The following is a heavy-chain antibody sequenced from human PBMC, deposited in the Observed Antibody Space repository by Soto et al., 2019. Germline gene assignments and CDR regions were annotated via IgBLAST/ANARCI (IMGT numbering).Heavy chain of an antibody. J-gene: IGHJ4*02. Sequence: SETLSLTCTVSGGSISSGDYYWSWIRQPPGKGLEWIGYIYYSGSTNYNPSLKSRVTISVDTSKNQFSLKLSSVTAADTAVYYCARHLTDYYDSSGYFDYWGQGTLVTVSS. CDR1: GGSISSGDYY. D-gene: IGHD3-22*01. CDR2: IYYSGST. CDR3: ARHLTDYYDSSGYFDY. V-gene: IGHV4-61*08.